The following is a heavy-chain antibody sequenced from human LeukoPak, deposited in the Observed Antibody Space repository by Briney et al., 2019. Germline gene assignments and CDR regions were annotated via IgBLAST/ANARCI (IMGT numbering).Heavy chain of an antibody. CDR2: IYYSGSS. CDR3: ARLRRYSGSPNWFDP. CDR1: GDSISSYY. Sequence: SETLSLTCTVSGDSISSYYWSWIRQPPGKGLEWIGSIYYSGSSYYNPSLKSRVTISVDTSKNQFSLKLSSVTAADTAVYYCARLRRYSGSPNWFDPWGQGTLDTVSS. D-gene: IGHD1-26*01. J-gene: IGHJ5*02. V-gene: IGHV4-39*01.